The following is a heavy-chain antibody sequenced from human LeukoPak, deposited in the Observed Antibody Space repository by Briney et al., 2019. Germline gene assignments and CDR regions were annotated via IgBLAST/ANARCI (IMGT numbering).Heavy chain of an antibody. Sequence: ASVKVSCKASGYTFTGYYMHWVRQAPGQGLEWMGWINPNSGGTNYAQKFQGRVTMTRDTSISTAYMELSRLRSDDTALYYCARDRLIVLMVSRTYYYYYMDVWGKGTTVTVSS. V-gene: IGHV1-2*02. J-gene: IGHJ6*03. CDR3: ARDRLIVLMVSRTYYYYYMDV. CDR2: INPNSGGT. D-gene: IGHD2-8*01. CDR1: GYTFTGYY.